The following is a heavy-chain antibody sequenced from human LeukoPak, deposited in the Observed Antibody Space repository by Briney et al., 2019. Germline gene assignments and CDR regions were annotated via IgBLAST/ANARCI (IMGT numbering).Heavy chain of an antibody. Sequence: GGSLRLSCAPSGFTLSSYAMSWVRQAPGKGLEWVSVIYSGGSTYYADSVKGRFTISRDNSKNTLYLQMKSLRAEDTAVYYCARTDETAPAEDFQHWGQGTLVTVSS. J-gene: IGHJ1*01. CDR1: GFTLSSYA. CDR3: ARTDETAPAEDFQH. CDR2: IYSGGST. D-gene: IGHD2-21*02. V-gene: IGHV3-53*01.